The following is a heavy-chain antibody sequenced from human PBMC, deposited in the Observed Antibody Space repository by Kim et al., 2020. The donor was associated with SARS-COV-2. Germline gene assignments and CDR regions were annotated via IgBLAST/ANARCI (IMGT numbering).Heavy chain of an antibody. CDR3: AKARGILCDY. V-gene: IGHV3-30*18. CDR2: ISYDGSNK. CDR1: GFTFSSYG. D-gene: IGHD2-15*01. J-gene: IGHJ4*02. Sequence: GGSLRLSCAASGFTFSSYGMHWVRQAPGKGLEWVAVISYDGSNKYYADSVKGRFTISRDNSKNTLYLQMNSLRAEDTAVYYCAKARGILCDYWGQGTLVTVSS.